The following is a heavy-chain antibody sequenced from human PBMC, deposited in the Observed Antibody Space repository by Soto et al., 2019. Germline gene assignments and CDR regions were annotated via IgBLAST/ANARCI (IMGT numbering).Heavy chain of an antibody. CDR2: IWYDGSNK. Sequence: PGGSLRLSCAASGFTFSSYGMHWVRQAPCKGLEWVAVIWYDGSNKYYADSVKGRFTISRDNSKNTLYLQMNSLRAEDTAVYYCAREGSPLILTGYDYYGMDVWGQGTTVTVS. J-gene: IGHJ6*02. CDR3: AREGSPLILTGYDYYGMDV. CDR1: GFTFSSYG. D-gene: IGHD3-9*01. V-gene: IGHV3-33*01.